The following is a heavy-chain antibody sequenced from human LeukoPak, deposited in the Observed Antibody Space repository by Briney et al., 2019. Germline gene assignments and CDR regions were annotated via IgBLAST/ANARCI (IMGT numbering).Heavy chain of an antibody. CDR2: IWYDGSNK. CDR3: ARGTHLYYP. CDR1: GFTFSSYG. J-gene: IGHJ5*02. Sequence: GGSLRLSCAASGFTFSSYGMHWVRQAPGKGLEWVAVIWYDGSNKYYADSVKGRFTISRDSSKNTLYLQMNSLRAEDTAVYYCARGTHLYYPWGQGTLVTVSS. V-gene: IGHV3-33*01. D-gene: IGHD3-10*01.